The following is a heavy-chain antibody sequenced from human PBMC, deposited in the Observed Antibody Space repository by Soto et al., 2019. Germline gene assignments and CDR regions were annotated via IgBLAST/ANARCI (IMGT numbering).Heavy chain of an antibody. D-gene: IGHD3-3*01. CDR2: IHYSGNT. Sequence: SETLSLTCPVSGCSISNYYWSWIRQPPGKGLEWIGYIHYSGNTKYNPSLKSRVTISSDTSKDQFSLKLTSMTAADTAVYYCARGHYDFWSGYFATIDYWGQGTLVTVSS. CDR1: GCSISNYY. CDR3: ARGHYDFWSGYFATIDY. J-gene: IGHJ4*02. V-gene: IGHV4-59*08.